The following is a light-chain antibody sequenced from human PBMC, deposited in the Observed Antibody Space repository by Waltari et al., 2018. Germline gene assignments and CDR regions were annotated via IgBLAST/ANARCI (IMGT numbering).Light chain of an antibody. J-gene: IGLJ3*02. CDR3: CSYAGAYTFV. V-gene: IGLV2-11*01. CDR1: INDVGVEDY. Sequence: QSALTQPHSVSASPGQSVTIPCSGSINDVGVEDYVSWYQQLPGKAPKLILYDVVKRPSGVPSRFSGSKYGTTASLTISVLQTDDEATYYCCSYAGAYTFVFGGGTKLTVL. CDR2: DVV.